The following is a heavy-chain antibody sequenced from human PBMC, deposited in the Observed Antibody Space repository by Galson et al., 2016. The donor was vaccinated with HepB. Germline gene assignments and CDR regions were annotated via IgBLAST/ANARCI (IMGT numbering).Heavy chain of an antibody. CDR2: IVPILSMA. J-gene: IGHJ6*02. CDR3: ARDAVAVVGTLHFYYYGMDV. Sequence: SVKVSCKASGGTFSSYACSWVRQAPGPGLEWMGRIVPILSMANYAEKFQGRVTITADISARTAYMELSSLRSEDTAVYYCARDAVAVVGTLHFYYYGMDVWGQGTTVTVSS. V-gene: IGHV1-69*04. D-gene: IGHD6-13*01. CDR1: GGTFSSYA.